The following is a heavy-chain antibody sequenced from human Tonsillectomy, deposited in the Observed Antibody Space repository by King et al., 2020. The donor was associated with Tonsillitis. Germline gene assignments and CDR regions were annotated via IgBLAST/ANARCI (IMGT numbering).Heavy chain of an antibody. CDR2: IKQDGSEK. CDR3: AGAHGLAACTFPELYYYYGMDV. CDR1: GFTFSSYW. Sequence: VQLVESGGGLVQPGGSLRLSCAASGFTFSSYWMSWVRQAPGKGLEWVANIKQDGSEKYYVDSVKGRFTISRDNAKNSLYLQMNSLRAEDTAVYYCAGAHGLAACTFPELYYYYGMDVWGQGTTVTVSS. V-gene: IGHV3-7*03. J-gene: IGHJ6*02. D-gene: IGHD6-13*01.